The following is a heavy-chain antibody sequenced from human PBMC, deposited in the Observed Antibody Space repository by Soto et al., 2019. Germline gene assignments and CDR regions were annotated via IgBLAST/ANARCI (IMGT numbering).Heavy chain of an antibody. CDR1: GYSFSNYA. J-gene: IGHJ4*01. V-gene: IGHV1-3*01. Sequence: QVQLVQSGAEVEKPGASVKLSCKASGYSFSNYAMFWVRQAPGQSPEGMGWTNAGNGHTEYSQKFEGRVTITRDTSATTVYMELSSLRSDDTAVYYCARGGSGWPFDDWGQGTLVTVSS. CDR3: ARGGSGWPFDD. D-gene: IGHD6-19*01. CDR2: TNAGNGHT.